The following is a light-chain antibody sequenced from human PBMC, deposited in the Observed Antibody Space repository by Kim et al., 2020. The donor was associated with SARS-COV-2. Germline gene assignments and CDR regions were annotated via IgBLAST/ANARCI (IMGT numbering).Light chain of an antibody. CDR2: EVS. CDR3: SSYADNNNYV. J-gene: IGLJ1*01. CDR1: SHDVATYNY. V-gene: IGLV2-8*01. Sequence: GRSIPITSTGTSHDVATYNYVSWYQQHPRKAPNLLISEVSKRPSGVPDRFSGSKSGNTASLTVSGLQAEDEADYYCSSYADNNNYVFGSGTKVTVL.